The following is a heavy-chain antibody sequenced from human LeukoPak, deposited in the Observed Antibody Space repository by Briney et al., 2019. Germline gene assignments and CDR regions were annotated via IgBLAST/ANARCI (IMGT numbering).Heavy chain of an antibody. Sequence: GASVNVSYKPSGYTVTSYDINWVQPATRQGLEGMGWMNPNSGNTGYAQKFQGRVTMTRNTSISTAYMELSSLRSEDTAVYYCARGPLGYCSGGSCYPNYYYYGMDVWGQGTTVTVSS. CDR1: GYTVTSYD. CDR2: MNPNSGNT. J-gene: IGHJ6*02. CDR3: ARGPLGYCSGGSCYPNYYYYGMDV. V-gene: IGHV1-8*01. D-gene: IGHD2-15*01.